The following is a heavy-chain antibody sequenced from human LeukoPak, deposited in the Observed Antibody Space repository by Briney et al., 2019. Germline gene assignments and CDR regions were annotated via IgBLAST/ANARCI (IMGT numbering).Heavy chain of an antibody. D-gene: IGHD4-17*01. Sequence: ASVKVSCKASGYTFTGYYMHWVRQAPGQGLGWMGWINPNSGGTNYAQKFQGRVTMTRDTSISTAYMELSRLRSDDTAVYYCARNPDYGDYVWPFDYWGQGTLVTVSS. CDR3: ARNPDYGDYVWPFDY. CDR1: GYTFTGYY. J-gene: IGHJ4*02. V-gene: IGHV1-2*02. CDR2: INPNSGGT.